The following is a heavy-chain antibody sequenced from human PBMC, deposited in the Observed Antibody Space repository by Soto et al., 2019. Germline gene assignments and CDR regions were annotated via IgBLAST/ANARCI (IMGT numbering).Heavy chain of an antibody. V-gene: IGHV4-59*01. CDR2: IYCSGST. D-gene: IGHD1-7*01. Sequence: SETLSLTCTVSGGSISSYYWSWIRQPPGKGLEWIGYIYCSGSTNYNPSLKSRVTISVDTSKNQFSLKLSSVTAADTAVYYCASCITGTTVGAFDIWGQGTMVTVSS. CDR1: GGSISSYY. CDR3: ASCITGTTVGAFDI. J-gene: IGHJ3*02.